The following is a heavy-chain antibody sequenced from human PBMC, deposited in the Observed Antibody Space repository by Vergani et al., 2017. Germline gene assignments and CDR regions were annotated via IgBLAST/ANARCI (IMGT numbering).Heavy chain of an antibody. J-gene: IGHJ5*02. CDR3: ARGEGGNSEGNWFDP. CDR2: ISYDGSNK. D-gene: IGHD4-23*01. V-gene: IGHV3-30*01. CDR1: GFTFSSYA. Sequence: QVQLVESGGGVVQPGRSLRLSCAASGFTFSSYAMHWVRQAPGKGLEWVAVISYDGSNKYYADSVKGRFTISRDNSKNTLYLQMNSLRAEDTAVYYCARGEGGNSEGNWFDPWGQGTRVTVSS.